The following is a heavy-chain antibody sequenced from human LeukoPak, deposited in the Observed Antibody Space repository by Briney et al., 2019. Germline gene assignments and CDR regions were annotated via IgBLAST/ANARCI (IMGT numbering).Heavy chain of an antibody. Sequence: GSLRLSCAASGFLVSSKYMSWVRQAPGKGPEWVSVIYSGGSTYYADSVKGRFTISRDNSKNTVYLQMNSLRAEDTAVYYCVRVDDYGDYPYYFDSWGQGTLVTVSS. J-gene: IGHJ4*02. CDR3: VRVDDYGDYPYYFDS. CDR1: GFLVSSKY. V-gene: IGHV3-66*01. D-gene: IGHD4-17*01. CDR2: IYSGGST.